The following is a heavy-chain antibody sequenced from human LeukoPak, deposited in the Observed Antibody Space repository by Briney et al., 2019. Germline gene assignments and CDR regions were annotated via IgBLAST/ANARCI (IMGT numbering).Heavy chain of an antibody. J-gene: IGHJ4*02. V-gene: IGHV3-21*01. D-gene: IGHD3-3*01. CDR2: ISSSSSYI. CDR1: GFTFSSYS. CDR3: ARGSGRTHFDY. Sequence: GGSLRLSCAASGFTFSSYSMSWVRQAPGKGLEWVSSISSSSSYIYYADSVKGRFTISRGNAKNSLYLQMNSLRAEDTAVYYCARGSGRTHFDYWGQGTLVTVSS.